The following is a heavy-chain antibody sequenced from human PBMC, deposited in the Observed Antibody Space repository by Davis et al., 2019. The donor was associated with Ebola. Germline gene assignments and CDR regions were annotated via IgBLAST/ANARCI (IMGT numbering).Heavy chain of an antibody. CDR3: ARGWLRRGLDA. J-gene: IGHJ6*04. CDR1: GDSVSGSSGA. V-gene: IGHV6-1*01. D-gene: IGHD3-10*01. Sequence: HSQTLSLTCVISGDSVSGSSGAWNWIRQSPSRGLEWLGRTYYSSKWYNDYAVSVKSRITINPDTSKNQFSLHLNSVTPEDTALYFCARGWLRRGLDAWGEGTAVTVSS. CDR2: TYYSSKWYN.